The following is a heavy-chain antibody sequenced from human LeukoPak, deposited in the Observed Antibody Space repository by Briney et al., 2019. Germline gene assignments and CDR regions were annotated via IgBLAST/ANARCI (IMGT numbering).Heavy chain of an antibody. CDR1: GFIFSNYN. CDR2: ISGSSTYI. D-gene: IGHD1-26*01. CDR3: ATEGAHHELGPVPQHFDY. Sequence: GGSLRLSCAASGFIFSNYNMNWVRQAPGKGLEWVSFISGSSTYIYYADSVKGRFTISRDNAKNSLYLQMHSLRAEDTAVYYCATEGAHHELGPVPQHFDYWGQGTLVTFSS. V-gene: IGHV3-21*01. J-gene: IGHJ4*02.